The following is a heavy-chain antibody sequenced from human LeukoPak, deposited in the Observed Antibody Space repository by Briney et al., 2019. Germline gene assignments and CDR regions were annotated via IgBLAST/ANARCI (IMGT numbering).Heavy chain of an antibody. V-gene: IGHV3-30*04. D-gene: IGHD6-13*01. CDR2: ISYDGTNK. CDR3: ARDQHAAAGRGTLYYFDY. J-gene: IGHJ4*02. CDR1: GFTFTSYA. Sequence: GGSLRLSCVATGFTFTSYAMHWVRQAPGKGLEWVAVISYDGTNKYYGDPVKGRFTISRDNSKNTLYLQMNSLRAEDTAVYYCARDQHAAAGRGTLYYFDYWGQGTQVTVSS.